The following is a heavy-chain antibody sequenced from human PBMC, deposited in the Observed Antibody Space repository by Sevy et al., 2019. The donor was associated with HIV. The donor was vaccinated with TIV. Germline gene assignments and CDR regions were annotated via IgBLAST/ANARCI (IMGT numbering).Heavy chain of an antibody. V-gene: IGHV3-11*01. CDR2: ISFRGNTE. Sequence: GGSLRLSCDVSGFTFSDYHMTWIRQPPGKGLEWVAYISFRGNTEHYADSVKRRFTISRDNVKNSLYLQMDSPRGENTAVYYCAREAGDCFDSWGQGSLVTVSS. D-gene: IGHD6-19*01. CDR3: AREAGDCFDS. J-gene: IGHJ4*02. CDR1: GFTFSDYH.